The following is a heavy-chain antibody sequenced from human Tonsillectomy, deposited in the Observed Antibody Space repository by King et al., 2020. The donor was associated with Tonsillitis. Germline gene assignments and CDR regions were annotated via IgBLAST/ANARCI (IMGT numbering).Heavy chain of an antibody. CDR1: GFTFSDYH. CDR3: ARAGGGTYYRGTFDY. CDR2: ISNSGTTI. D-gene: IGHD1-26*01. V-gene: IGHV3-11*01. J-gene: IGHJ4*02. Sequence: QLVQSGGGLVKPGGSLRLSCAASGFTFSDYHMSWIRQAPGKGLEWISYISNSGTTIYYADSVKGRFTIYRDNAKNSLYLQMNSLRAEDTAVYYCARAGGGTYYRGTFDYWGQGTLVTVSS.